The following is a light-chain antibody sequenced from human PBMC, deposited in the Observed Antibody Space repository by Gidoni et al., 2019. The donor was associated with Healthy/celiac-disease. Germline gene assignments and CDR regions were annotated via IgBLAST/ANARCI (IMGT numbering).Light chain of an antibody. CDR2: DAS. Sequence: EIVLTQSPATLSLSPGERATLSCRASQSVSSYLAWYQQKPGQAPRLLIYDASNRATGIPARFSGCGSGTDFTLTISSLEPEDFAVYYCQQRSNWPPGYTFGQGTKLEIK. CDR1: QSVSSY. CDR3: QQRSNWPPGYT. V-gene: IGKV3-11*01. J-gene: IGKJ2*01.